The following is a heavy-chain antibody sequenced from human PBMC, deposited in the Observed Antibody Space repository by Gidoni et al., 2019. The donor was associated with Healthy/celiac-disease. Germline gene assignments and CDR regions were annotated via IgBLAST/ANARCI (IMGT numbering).Heavy chain of an antibody. V-gene: IGHV4-39*02. CDR1: GGSISSSSYY. CDR2: IYYSGST. Sequence: QLQLQESGPGLVKPSETLSLTCTVSGGSISSSSYYWGWIRKPPGQGLEWIGIIYYSGSTYYNPSLKSRGTISVDTSKNQFSLKLSSVTAADTAVYYCAREAAQLVDYWGQGTLVTVSS. J-gene: IGHJ4*02. D-gene: IGHD6-6*01. CDR3: AREAAQLVDY.